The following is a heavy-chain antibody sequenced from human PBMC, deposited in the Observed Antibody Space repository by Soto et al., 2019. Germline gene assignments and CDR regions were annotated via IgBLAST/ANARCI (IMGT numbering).Heavy chain of an antibody. CDR3: AKAPMVRGVIHLFDY. CDR1: GFTFDDYA. CDR2: ISWNSGSI. Sequence: EVQLVESGGGLVQPGRSLRLSCAASGFTFDDYAMHWVRQAPGKGLEWVSGISWNSGSIGYADSVKGRFTISRDNAKNSLYLQMNSLRAEDTALYYCAKAPMVRGVIHLFDYWGQGTLVTVSS. V-gene: IGHV3-9*01. J-gene: IGHJ4*02. D-gene: IGHD3-10*01.